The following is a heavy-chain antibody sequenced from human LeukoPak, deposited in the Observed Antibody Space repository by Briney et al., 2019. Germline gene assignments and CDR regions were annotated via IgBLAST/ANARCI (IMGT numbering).Heavy chain of an antibody. V-gene: IGHV3-23*01. J-gene: IGHJ4*02. CDR1: GFTFSSYS. Sequence: PGGSLRLSCAASGFTFSSYSMSWVRKAPGKGLEWVSAISGSGGSTYYAASVTGRFTISRANSKNTLDLQMNSLRADDTAVYYCAKHRSYSGYRYFDYWGQGTLVTVSS. CDR2: ISGSGGST. D-gene: IGHD3-10*01. CDR3: AKHRSYSGYRYFDY.